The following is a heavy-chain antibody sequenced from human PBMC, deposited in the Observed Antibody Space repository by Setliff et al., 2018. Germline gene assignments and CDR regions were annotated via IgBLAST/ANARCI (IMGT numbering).Heavy chain of an antibody. J-gene: IGHJ5*02. Sequence: ASVKVSCKASGYTFTSYGISWVRQAPGQGLEWMGWISAYNGNTNYAQKLQGRVTMTTDTSTSTAYMELRSLRSDDTAVYYCALYDYYYDADGPRNWFDPWGQGTLVTVSS. CDR2: ISAYNGNT. D-gene: IGHD3-22*01. CDR1: GYTFTSYG. CDR3: ALYDYYYDADGPRNWFDP. V-gene: IGHV1-18*01.